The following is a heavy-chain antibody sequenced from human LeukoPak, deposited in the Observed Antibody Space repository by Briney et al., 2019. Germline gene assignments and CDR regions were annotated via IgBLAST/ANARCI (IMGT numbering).Heavy chain of an antibody. J-gene: IGHJ6*03. D-gene: IGHD6-19*01. CDR1: GFSFSSYG. Sequence: PGGSLRLSCAGSGFSFSSYGMHWVRQAPGKGLEWMAFIRSDGSNKYYADSVKGRFTISRDNSKNTLYLQMNSLRAEDTAVYFCAKGSKAVLFTRDHYMDVWGKGTTVTISS. V-gene: IGHV3-30*02. CDR3: AKGSKAVLFTRDHYMDV. CDR2: IRSDGSNK.